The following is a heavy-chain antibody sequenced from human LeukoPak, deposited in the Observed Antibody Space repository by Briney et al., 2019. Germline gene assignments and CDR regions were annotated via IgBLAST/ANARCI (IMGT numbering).Heavy chain of an antibody. CDR3: AGGLIAAVSYFDY. Sequence: PSETLSLTCAVYGGSFSGYYWSWIRQPPGKGLEWIGEINHSGSTNYNPSLKSRVTISVDTSKNQFSLKLSSVTAADTAVYYCAGGLIAAVSYFDYWGQGTLVTVSS. V-gene: IGHV4-34*01. D-gene: IGHD6-13*01. J-gene: IGHJ4*02. CDR2: INHSGST. CDR1: GGSFSGYY.